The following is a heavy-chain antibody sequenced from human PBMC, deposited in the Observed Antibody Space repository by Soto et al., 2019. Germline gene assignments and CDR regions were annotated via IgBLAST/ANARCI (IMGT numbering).Heavy chain of an antibody. D-gene: IGHD4-17*01. CDR2: IKQDGSEK. J-gene: IGHJ6*03. CDR3: ARDDAYGDYRDYYYYYMDV. Sequence: KGLEWVANIKQDGSEKYYVDSVKGRFTISRDNAKNSLYLQMNSLRAEDTAVYYCARDDAYGDYRDYYYYYMDVWGKGTTVTVSS. V-gene: IGHV3-7*01.